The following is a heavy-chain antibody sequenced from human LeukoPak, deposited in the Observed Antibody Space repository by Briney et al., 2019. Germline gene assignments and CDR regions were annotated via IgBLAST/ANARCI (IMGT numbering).Heavy chain of an antibody. V-gene: IGHV1-18*01. CDR1: GYTFTSYG. CDR3: ARSYSYGDYEADAFDI. Sequence: ASVKVSCKASGYTFTSYGISWVRQAPGQGLEGMGWISAYNGNTNYAQKLQGRVTMTTDTSTSTAYMELRSLRSDDTAVYYCARSYSYGDYEADAFDIWGQGTMVTVSS. J-gene: IGHJ3*02. D-gene: IGHD4-17*01. CDR2: ISAYNGNT.